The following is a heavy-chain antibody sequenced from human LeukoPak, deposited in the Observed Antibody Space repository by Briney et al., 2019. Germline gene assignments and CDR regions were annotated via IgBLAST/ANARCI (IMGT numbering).Heavy chain of an antibody. J-gene: IGHJ5*02. CDR2: IYYTGRT. CDR1: GGSISSHY. Sequence: SETLSLTCTVSGGSISSHYWSWIRQPPGKGLEWIGYIYYTGRTNYNPSLKSRVTISVDMSKNQFSLRLSSMTAADTAMYYCVRQSEAAGTFWFDPWGQGTLVTVSS. CDR3: VRQSEAAGTFWFDP. D-gene: IGHD6-13*01. V-gene: IGHV4-59*08.